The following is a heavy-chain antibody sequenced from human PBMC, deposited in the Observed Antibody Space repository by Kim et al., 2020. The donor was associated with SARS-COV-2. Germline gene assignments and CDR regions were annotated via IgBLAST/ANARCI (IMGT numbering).Heavy chain of an antibody. CDR2: INTDGTSD. V-gene: IGHV3-48*03. CDR3: VRDSGTGVSSPNHHFDF. D-gene: IGHD2-8*02. J-gene: IGHJ4*01. Sequence: GGSLRLSCTASDFTLGSYEMNWVRQAPGKGLEWVSYINTDGTSDVYADSVRGRFTISRDNAKNSLFLQMNSLRAEDSAVYYCVRDSGTGVSSPNHHFDFWGQGTLVTVSS. CDR1: DFTLGSYE.